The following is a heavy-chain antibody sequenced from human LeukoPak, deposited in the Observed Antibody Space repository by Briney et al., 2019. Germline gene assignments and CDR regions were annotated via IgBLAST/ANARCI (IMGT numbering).Heavy chain of an antibody. Sequence: GGSLRLSCAASTFTFSSYSMNWVRQAPGKGLEWVSYISNSGSIIYYADSVKGRFTISRDNAKNSLYLQMNSLRAEDTAVYYCARRDCDTIKCRGSNWFDPWGQGTLVSVSS. V-gene: IGHV3-48*01. CDR2: ISNSGSII. CDR1: TFTFSSYS. CDR3: ARRDCDTIKCRGSNWFDP. J-gene: IGHJ5*02. D-gene: IGHD3-22*01.